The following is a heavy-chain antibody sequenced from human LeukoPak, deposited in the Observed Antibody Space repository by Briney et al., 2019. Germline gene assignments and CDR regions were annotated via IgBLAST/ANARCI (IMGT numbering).Heavy chain of an antibody. CDR1: GYTFTGYY. V-gene: IGHV1-2*02. CDR2: INPNSGGT. CDR3: ARDFRAAMVSDWFDP. D-gene: IGHD5-18*01. Sequence: SVKVSCKASGYTFTGYYMHWVRQAPGQGLEWMGWINPNSGGTNYAQKFQGRVTMTRDTSISTAYMELSRLRSDDTAVYYCARDFRAAMVSDWFDPWGQGTLVTVSS. J-gene: IGHJ5*02.